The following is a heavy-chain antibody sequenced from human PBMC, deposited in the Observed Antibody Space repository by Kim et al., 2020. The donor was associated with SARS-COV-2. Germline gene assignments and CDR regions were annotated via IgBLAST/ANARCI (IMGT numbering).Heavy chain of an antibody. J-gene: IGHJ6*02. CDR1: GITFRNYA. Sequence: GGSLRLSCAASGITFRNYAMTWVRQAPGKGLEWVSSITGTGGGTYYADSVKGRFTISRDNSNKTLFLQMNSLRPDDTAVYYCAKDTMAVTAGIGYYFGMAVWGQGTTVTVSS. V-gene: IGHV3-23*01. D-gene: IGHD2-21*02. CDR2: ITGTGGGT. CDR3: AKDTMAVTAGIGYYFGMAV.